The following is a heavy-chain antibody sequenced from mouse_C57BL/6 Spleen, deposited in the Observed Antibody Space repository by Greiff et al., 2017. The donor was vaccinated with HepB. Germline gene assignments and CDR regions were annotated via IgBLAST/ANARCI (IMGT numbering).Heavy chain of an antibody. D-gene: IGHD1-1*01. CDR1: GFTFSSYG. V-gene: IGHV5-6*01. Sequence: EVHLVESGGDLVKPGGSLKLSCAASGFTFSSYGMSWVRQTPDKRLEWVATISSGGSYTYYPDSVKGRFTISRDNAKNTLYLQMSSLKSEDTAMYYCARLRITTVVEEGFAYWGQGTLVTVSA. J-gene: IGHJ3*01. CDR2: ISSGGSYT. CDR3: ARLRITTVVEEGFAY.